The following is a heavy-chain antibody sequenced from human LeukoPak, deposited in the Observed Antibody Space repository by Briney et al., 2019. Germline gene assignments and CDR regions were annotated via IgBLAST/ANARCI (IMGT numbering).Heavy chain of an antibody. CDR3: ARGDRWRDGIGYYSFDY. CDR1: GGSISSXXYY. D-gene: IGHD3-22*01. J-gene: IGHJ4*02. CDR2: IYYSGST. V-gene: IGHV4-39*07. Sequence: LSXTXTVSGGSISSXXYYWGWIXXPXXKELEWIXSIYYSGSTYYNPSLKSRVTISVDTSKNQFSLKLRSVTAADTAVYYCARGDRWRDGIGYYSFDYWGQGTLVTVSS.